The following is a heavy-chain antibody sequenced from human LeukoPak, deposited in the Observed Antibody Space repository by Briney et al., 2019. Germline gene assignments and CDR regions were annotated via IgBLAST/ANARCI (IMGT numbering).Heavy chain of an antibody. Sequence: GGSLRLSCAASGFTFSSYGMHWVRQAPGKGLEWVAVIWYDGSNKYYADSVKGRFTISRGNSKNTLYLQMDSLRAEDTAVYYCARSDYDILTGYYSAYGMDVWGKGTTVTVSS. CDR1: GFTFSSYG. CDR2: IWYDGSNK. D-gene: IGHD3-9*01. CDR3: ARSDYDILTGYYSAYGMDV. J-gene: IGHJ6*04. V-gene: IGHV3-33*01.